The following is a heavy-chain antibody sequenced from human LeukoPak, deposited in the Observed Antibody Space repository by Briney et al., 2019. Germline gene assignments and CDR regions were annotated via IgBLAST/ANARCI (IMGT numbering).Heavy chain of an antibody. J-gene: IGHJ4*02. D-gene: IGHD3-22*01. CDR3: ARGAYYYED. Sequence: GGSLRLSCAASGFTFSSHSMNWVRQAPGKGLEWVSYISSSSSTIYYADSVKGRFTISRDNAKNSLYLQMNSLRAEDTAVYYCARGAYYYEDWGQGTPVTVSS. CDR1: GFTFSSHS. CDR2: ISSSSSTI. V-gene: IGHV3-48*01.